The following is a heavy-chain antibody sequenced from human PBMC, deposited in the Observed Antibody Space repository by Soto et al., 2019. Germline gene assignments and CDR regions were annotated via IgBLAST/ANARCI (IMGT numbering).Heavy chain of an antibody. V-gene: IGHV4-31*03. CDR1: GGSISSGGYY. D-gene: IGHD2-21*02. CDR3: SRVGVLTATRWFDP. J-gene: IGHJ5*02. Sequence: QVQLQESGPGLVKPSQTLSLTCTVSGGSISSGGYYWSWIRQHPGKGLEWIGYIYYSGSTYYNPSLTSRVTISVDTSKNQFSLKLSSVTAADTAVYYCSRVGVLTATRWFDPWGQGTLVTVSS. CDR2: IYYSGST.